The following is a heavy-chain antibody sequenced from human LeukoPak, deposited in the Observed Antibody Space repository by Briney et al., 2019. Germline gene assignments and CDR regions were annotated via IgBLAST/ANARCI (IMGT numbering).Heavy chain of an antibody. CDR3: AREPPAMVRFLEWLYYGMDV. CDR1: GFTFSSYG. CDR2: ISYDGSNK. J-gene: IGHJ6*02. D-gene: IGHD3-3*01. V-gene: IGHV3-30*03. Sequence: GGSLRLSCAASGFTFSSYGMHWVRQAPGKGLEWVAVISYDGSNKYYADSVKGRFTISRDNSKNTLYLQMNSLRAEDTAVYYCAREPPAMVRFLEWLYYGMDVWGQGTTVTVSS.